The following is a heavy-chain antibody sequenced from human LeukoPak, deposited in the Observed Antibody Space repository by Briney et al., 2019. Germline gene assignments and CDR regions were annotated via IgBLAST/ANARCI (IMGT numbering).Heavy chain of an antibody. V-gene: IGHV4-59*08. CDR2: IYHSGST. CDR1: GGSISSYY. D-gene: IGHD5-24*01. J-gene: IGHJ4*02. Sequence: SETLSLTCTVSGGSISSYYWSWIRQPPGKGLEWIGSIYHSGSTYYNPSLKSRVTISVDTSKNQFSLKLSSVTAADTAVYYCARPLTGDGYNDFDYWGQGTLVTVSS. CDR3: ARPLTGDGYNDFDY.